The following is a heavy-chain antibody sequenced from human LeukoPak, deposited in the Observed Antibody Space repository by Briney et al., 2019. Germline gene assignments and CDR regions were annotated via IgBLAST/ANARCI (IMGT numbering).Heavy chain of an antibody. D-gene: IGHD3-10*01. Sequence: GASVKVSCKASGYTFTSYVINWVRQATGQGLGWMGWMNPNSGNTSYAQTFQGRVTMPKNTSISTAYMELSSLRSENTAVYYFARCLYPEPVSGQSYWGQGTLVTVSS. CDR2: MNPNSGNT. V-gene: IGHV1-8*01. J-gene: IGHJ4*02. CDR1: GYTFTSYV. CDR3: ARCLYPEPVSGQSY.